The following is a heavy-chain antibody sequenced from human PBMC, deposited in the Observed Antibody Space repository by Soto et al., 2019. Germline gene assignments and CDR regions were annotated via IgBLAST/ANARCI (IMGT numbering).Heavy chain of an antibody. CDR3: ARVQYDFWSGHPEGALMDV. CDR2: ISSSGSTI. D-gene: IGHD3-3*01. J-gene: IGHJ6*03. CDR1: GFTFSDYY. Sequence: GGSLRLSCAAAGFTFSDYYMSWIRQAPGKGLEWGSYISSSGSTIYYADSVKGQFTISRDNAKNSLYLQMNSLRAEDTAVYYCARVQYDFWSGHPEGALMDVWGKGTTVTVS. V-gene: IGHV3-11*01.